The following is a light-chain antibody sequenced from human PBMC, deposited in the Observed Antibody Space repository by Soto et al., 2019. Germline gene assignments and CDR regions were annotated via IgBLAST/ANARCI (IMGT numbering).Light chain of an antibody. Sequence: EIALTQSPGTLSLSPGERASLSCRASQSVSSSFLGWYQQKPGQAPRLLIYGVSRRATGVPDRFSGSGSGTDFTLTISSLQSEDFAFYYCQQFHYWWTFGQGTKVDIK. V-gene: IGKV3-20*01. CDR3: QQFHYWWT. CDR1: QSVSSSF. J-gene: IGKJ1*01. CDR2: GVS.